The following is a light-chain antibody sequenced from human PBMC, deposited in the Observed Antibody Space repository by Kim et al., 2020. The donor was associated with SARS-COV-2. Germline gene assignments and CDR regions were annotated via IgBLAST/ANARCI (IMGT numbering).Light chain of an antibody. Sequence: DIQMTQSPSSLSASVGDRVTITCQASQDIRNFLNWFRQKPGKAPNLLIYDGSNLETGVPSRFSGSGSGTDFTLTINSLQPEDIATYYCHQYNSYPVAFGQGTRLEIK. CDR3: HQYNSYPVA. V-gene: IGKV1-33*01. CDR1: QDIRNF. J-gene: IGKJ5*01. CDR2: DGS.